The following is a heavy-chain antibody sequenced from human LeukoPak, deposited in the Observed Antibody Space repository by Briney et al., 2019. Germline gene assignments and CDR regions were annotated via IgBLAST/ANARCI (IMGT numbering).Heavy chain of an antibody. CDR1: GGTFSSYA. Sequence: ASVKVSCKASGGTFSSYAISWVRQAPGQGLKWMGRIIPIFGTANYAQKFQGRVTITTDESTSTAYMELSSLRSEDTAVYYCARSHIVVVTGNYYFDYWGQGTLVTVSS. D-gene: IGHD2-21*02. CDR3: ARSHIVVVTGNYYFDY. CDR2: IIPIFGTA. V-gene: IGHV1-69*05. J-gene: IGHJ4*02.